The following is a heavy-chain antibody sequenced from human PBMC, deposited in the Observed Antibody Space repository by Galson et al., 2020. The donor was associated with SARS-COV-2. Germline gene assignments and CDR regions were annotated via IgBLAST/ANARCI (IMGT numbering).Heavy chain of an antibody. CDR3: ARGSSDDFWSGYYSTEYFQH. CDR1: GFTVSSNY. J-gene: IGHJ1*01. CDR2: IYSGGST. D-gene: IGHD3-3*01. Sequence: GESLKISCAASGFTVSSNYMSWVRQAPGKGLEWVSVIYSGGSTYYADSVKGRFTISRDNSKNTLYLQMNSLRAEDTAVYYCARGSSDDFWSGYYSTEYFQHWGQGTLVTVSS. V-gene: IGHV3-53*01.